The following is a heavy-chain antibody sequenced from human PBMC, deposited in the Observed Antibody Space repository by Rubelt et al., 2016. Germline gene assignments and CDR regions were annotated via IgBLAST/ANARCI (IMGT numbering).Heavy chain of an antibody. V-gene: IGHV3-74*01. CDR1: GFTFSSYS. J-gene: IGHJ4*02. Sequence: GSLRLSCEASGFTFSSYSMLWVRHDPGKGLAWVSRINGDGSSTSYADSVKGRFTISRDNAKNTLYLQMNSLRAEDTAVYYCARDDSNSRVVDFDYWGQGTLVTVSS. CDR3: ARDDSNSRVVDFDY. D-gene: IGHD6-13*01. CDR2: INGDGSST.